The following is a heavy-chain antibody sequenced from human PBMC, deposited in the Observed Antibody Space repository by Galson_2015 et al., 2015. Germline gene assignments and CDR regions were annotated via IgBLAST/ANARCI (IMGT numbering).Heavy chain of an antibody. J-gene: IGHJ4*02. V-gene: IGHV3-30*16. CDR2: ITPIFGTA. D-gene: IGHD4-11*01. CDR1: FSMYA. CDR3: ARAPQPSYSNYYFDY. Sequence: FSMYAISWVRQAPGQGPQWMGGITPIFGTANYADSVKGRFTISRDNSKNTLSLQMNSLRVEDTAVYYCARAPQPSYSNYYFDYWGPGTRSPSPQ.